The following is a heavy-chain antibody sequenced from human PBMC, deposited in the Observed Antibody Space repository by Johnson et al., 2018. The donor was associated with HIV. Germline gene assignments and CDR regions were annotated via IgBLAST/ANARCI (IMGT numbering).Heavy chain of an antibody. Sequence: VESGGGVVRPGGSLRLSCAASGFTFDDYGMSWVRQAPGKGLEWVSGINWHGGSTGYADSVTGRFTISRDNAKNSLYLQMNSLRAEDTALYYCARDRGYVWGVTGDASDIWGQGTMVTVSS. CDR1: GFTFDDYG. V-gene: IGHV3-20*04. CDR3: ARDRGYVWGVTGDASDI. J-gene: IGHJ3*02. CDR2: INWHGGST. D-gene: IGHD3-16*01.